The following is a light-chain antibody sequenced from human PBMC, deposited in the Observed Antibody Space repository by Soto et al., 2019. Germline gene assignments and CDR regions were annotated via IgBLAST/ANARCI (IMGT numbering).Light chain of an antibody. V-gene: IGLV2-14*01. CDR1: SSDVGGYDY. Sequence: QSVLTQPASVSGSPGQSITISCTGTSSDVGGYDYVSWYQQHPGKAPKLMIYDVTNRPSGVSNPFSGSKSANTASLTNSGLQAEDEASYYCSSSTSSTSYVFGTGTKLTVL. CDR2: DVT. J-gene: IGLJ1*01. CDR3: SSSTSSTSYV.